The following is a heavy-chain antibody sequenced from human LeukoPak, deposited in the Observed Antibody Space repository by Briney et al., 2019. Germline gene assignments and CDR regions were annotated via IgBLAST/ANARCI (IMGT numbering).Heavy chain of an antibody. CDR1: GYTFTSYG. V-gene: IGHV1-2*02. J-gene: IGHJ4*02. CDR2: INPNSGGT. Sequence: ASVKVSCKASGYTFTSYGISWVRRAPGQGLEWMGWINPNSGGTNYAQKFQGRVTMTRDTSISTAYMELSRLRSDDTAVYYCARNCSSTSCYNPFDYWGQGTLVTVSS. CDR3: ARNCSSTSCYNPFDY. D-gene: IGHD2-2*02.